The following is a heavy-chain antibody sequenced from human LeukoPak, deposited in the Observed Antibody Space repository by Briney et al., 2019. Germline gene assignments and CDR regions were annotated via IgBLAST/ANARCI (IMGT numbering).Heavy chain of an antibody. CDR3: PRHSRPHDSELTFDI. J-gene: IGHJ3*02. D-gene: IGHD2-15*01. Sequence: SETLSLTGTVSGGSISSSSYYWCWIRQPPGMVLECIGSIYYSGSTYYNPSLKSRVTICVETTKNQLSLKPSSVPPANPAVYSCPRHSRPHDSELTFDIWGHGTMVTVSS. CDR1: GGSISSSSYY. CDR2: IYYSGST. V-gene: IGHV4-39*01.